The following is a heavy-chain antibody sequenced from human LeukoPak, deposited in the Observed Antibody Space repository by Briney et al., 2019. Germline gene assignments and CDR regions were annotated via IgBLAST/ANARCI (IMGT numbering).Heavy chain of an antibody. CDR2: ISGSGGST. CDR1: GFTFSSYA. V-gene: IGHV3-23*01. J-gene: IGHJ5*02. CDR3: AKESDGDYGINWFDP. D-gene: IGHD4-17*01. Sequence: TGGSLRLSCAASGFTFSSYAMSWVRQAPGKGLEWVSTISGSGGSTYYADSVKGRFTISRDNSKNMLYLQMNSLRAEDTAVYYCAKESDGDYGINWFDPWGQGTLVTVSS.